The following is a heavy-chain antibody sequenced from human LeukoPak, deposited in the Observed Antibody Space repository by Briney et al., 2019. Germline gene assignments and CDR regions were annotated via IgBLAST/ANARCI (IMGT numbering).Heavy chain of an antibody. CDR1: GFTFSSYA. CDR2: ISYDGNNI. J-gene: IGHJ4*02. CDR3: ARDPHLIAYYYDTSGYSPPGY. V-gene: IGHV3-30-3*01. D-gene: IGHD3-22*01. Sequence: GRSLRLSWTASGFTFSSYAMPWVRQAPGKGLEWMAFISYDGNNIYYADSVKGRFTISRDNSRNTLYLQMNSLRPEDTAVYYCARDPHLIAYYYDTSGYSPPGYWGQGALVTVSS.